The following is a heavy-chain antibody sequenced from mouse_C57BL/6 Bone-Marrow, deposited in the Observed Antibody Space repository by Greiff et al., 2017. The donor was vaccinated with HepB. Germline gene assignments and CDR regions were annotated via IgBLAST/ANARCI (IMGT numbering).Heavy chain of an antibody. CDR3: ARGVWLRRRLSWFAY. CDR1: GFTFSSYG. Sequence: EVQVVESGGDLVKPGGSLKLSCAASGFTFSSYGMSWVRQTPDKRLEWVATISSGGSYTYYPDSVKGRFTISRDNAKNTLYLQMSSLKSEDTAMYYCARGVWLRRRLSWFAYWGQGTLVTVSA. CDR2: ISSGGSYT. V-gene: IGHV5-6*01. J-gene: IGHJ3*01. D-gene: IGHD2-2*01.